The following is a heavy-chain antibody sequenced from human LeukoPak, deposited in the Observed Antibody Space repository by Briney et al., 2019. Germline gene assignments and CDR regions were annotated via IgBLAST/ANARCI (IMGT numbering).Heavy chain of an antibody. CDR3: AKDITYGDYGAFDI. J-gene: IGHJ3*02. CDR2: ISWSSGSI. CDR1: GFTFDDYA. Sequence: GGSLRLSCAASGFTFDDYAMHWVRQAPGKGLEWVSGISWSSGSIGYADSVKGRFTISRDNAKNSLYLQMNSLRAEDTALYYCAKDITYGDYGAFDIWGQGTMVTVSS. D-gene: IGHD4-17*01. V-gene: IGHV3-9*01.